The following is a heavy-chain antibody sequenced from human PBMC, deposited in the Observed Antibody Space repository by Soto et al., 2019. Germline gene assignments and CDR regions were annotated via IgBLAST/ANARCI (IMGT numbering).Heavy chain of an antibody. CDR3: ARDEGYYCSGGSCYFDAFDI. CDR2: IIPIFGTA. V-gene: IGHV1-69*06. J-gene: IGHJ3*02. Sequence: GASVKVSCKASGGTFSSYAIGWVRQAPGQGLEWMGGIIPIFGTANYAQKFQGRVTITADKSTSTAYMELSSLRSEDTAVYYCARDEGYYCSGGSCYFDAFDIWGQGTMVTVSS. CDR1: GGTFSSYA. D-gene: IGHD2-15*01.